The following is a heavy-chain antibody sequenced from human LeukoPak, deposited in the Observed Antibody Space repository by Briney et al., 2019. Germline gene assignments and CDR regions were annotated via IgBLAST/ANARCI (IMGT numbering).Heavy chain of an antibody. CDR2: IYYVGIT. D-gene: IGHD3-10*01. V-gene: IGHV4-59*01. CDR3: ARYRGLWFGESNRYYYHYIDV. J-gene: IGHJ6*03. Sequence: PSETLSLTCTVSGGSISTYYWSWMRQPPGKRLQWIGYIYYVGITNYNPSLKSRVTISVDASKNQFSLKLSSVTAADTAVYYCARYRGLWFGESNRYYYHYIDVWGKGTTVTVSS. CDR1: GGSISTYY.